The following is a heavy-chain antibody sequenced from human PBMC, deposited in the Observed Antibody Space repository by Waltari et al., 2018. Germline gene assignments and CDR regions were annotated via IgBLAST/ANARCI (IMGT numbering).Heavy chain of an antibody. V-gene: IGHV4-39*07. CDR1: GGSISSSSYY. D-gene: IGHD1-26*01. J-gene: IGHJ3*02. CDR3: AREVPGSYGAFDI. CDR2: IYYRGST. Sequence: QLQLQESGPGLVKPSETLSLTCTVSGGSISSSSYYWGWIRQPPGKGLEWIGSIYYRGSTYYNPSLKSRVTISVDTSKNQFSLKLSSVTAADTAVYYCAREVPGSYGAFDILGQGTMVTVSS.